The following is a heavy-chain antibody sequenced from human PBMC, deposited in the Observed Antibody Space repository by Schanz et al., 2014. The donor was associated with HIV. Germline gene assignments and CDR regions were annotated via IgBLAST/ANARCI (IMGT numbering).Heavy chain of an antibody. Sequence: EVQVVESGGGLEQPGGSLRLSCAASGFNFNNYAMTWVRQAPGKGLEWVSSISESGGRTYYADSVNGRFTISRDNSKNTLYVQMTTLRTEDTAVYYCAKPEYDSRGNSQSHFDYWGQGTLVTVSS. J-gene: IGHJ4*02. V-gene: IGHV3-23*04. CDR1: GFNFNNYA. CDR2: ISESGGRT. D-gene: IGHD3-22*01. CDR3: AKPEYDSRGNSQSHFDY.